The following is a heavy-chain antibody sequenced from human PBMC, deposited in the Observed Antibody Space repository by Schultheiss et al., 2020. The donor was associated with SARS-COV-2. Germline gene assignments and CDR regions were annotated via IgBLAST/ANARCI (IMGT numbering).Heavy chain of an antibody. CDR1: GYTFTGYY. Sequence: SCKASGYTFTGYYMHWVRQAPGKGLEWVAVISYDGSNKYYADSVKGRFTISRDNSKNTLYLQMNSLRAEDTAVYYCARSYSSSWDYYYGMDVWGQGTTVTVSS. D-gene: IGHD6-13*01. J-gene: IGHJ6*02. V-gene: IGHV3-30*03. CDR2: ISYDGSNK. CDR3: ARSYSSSWDYYYGMDV.